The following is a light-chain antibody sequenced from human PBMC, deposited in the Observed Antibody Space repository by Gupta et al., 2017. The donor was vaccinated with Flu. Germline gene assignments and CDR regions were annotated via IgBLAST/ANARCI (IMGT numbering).Light chain of an antibody. Sequence: DIVMAQSPDSLAVSLGERATINCKSSQSVLYSSNNKNYLAWYQQKPGQPPKLLIYWASTREPGVPDRFSGSGSGTXFTLTIXSLQAEDVAVYYCQQYYSTPLTFGXGTKVEIK. CDR1: QSVLYSSNNKNY. CDR2: WAS. CDR3: QQYYSTPLT. V-gene: IGKV4-1*01. J-gene: IGKJ4*01.